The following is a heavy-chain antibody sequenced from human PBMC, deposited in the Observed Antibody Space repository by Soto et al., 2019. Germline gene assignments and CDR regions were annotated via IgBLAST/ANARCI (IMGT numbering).Heavy chain of an antibody. V-gene: IGHV1-46*01. Sequence: ASVQVSCKASGYTFTSHYMHWVRQAPGQGLEWMGIINPSGGSTSYAQKFQGRVTMTRDTSTSTVYRERSSLRSEDTAVYYCARVLDDAADYFQHWGQGTLVTVSS. CDR1: GYTFTSHY. D-gene: IGHD1-1*01. CDR2: INPSGGST. J-gene: IGHJ1*01. CDR3: ARVLDDAADYFQH.